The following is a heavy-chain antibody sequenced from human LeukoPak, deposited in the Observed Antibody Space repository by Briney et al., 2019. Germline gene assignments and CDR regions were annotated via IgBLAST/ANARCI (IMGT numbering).Heavy chain of an antibody. V-gene: IGHV4-34*01. D-gene: IGHD3-22*01. Sequence: SETLSLTCAVSGGSFSGYLWSWIRQPPGKGLEWIGEINYNGESTNYNPSLKSRVTISVDTSKNQFSLKLSSVTAADTAVYYCASGYDSSGYQFDYWGQGTLVTVSS. CDR2: INYNGEST. CDR1: GGSFSGYL. CDR3: ASGYDSSGYQFDY. J-gene: IGHJ4*02.